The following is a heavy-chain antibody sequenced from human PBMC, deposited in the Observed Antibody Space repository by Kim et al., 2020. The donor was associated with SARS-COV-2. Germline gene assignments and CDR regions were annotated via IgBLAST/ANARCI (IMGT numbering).Heavy chain of an antibody. J-gene: IGHJ4*02. Sequence: KFQGRVTITADESTSTAYMELSSLRSEDTAVYYCARQSGGYGSGSYLFDYWGQGTLVTVSS. V-gene: IGHV1-69*01. CDR3: ARQSGGYGSGSYLFDY. D-gene: IGHD3-10*01.